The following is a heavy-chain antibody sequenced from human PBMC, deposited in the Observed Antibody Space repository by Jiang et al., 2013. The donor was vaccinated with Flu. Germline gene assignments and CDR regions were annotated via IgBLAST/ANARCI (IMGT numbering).Heavy chain of an antibody. CDR3: ARAVSITMVRGVIITRSYYFDY. D-gene: IGHD3-10*01. CDR1: AA. Sequence: AAWNWIRQSPSRGLEWLGRTYYRSKWYNDYAVSVKSRITINPDTSKNQFSLQLNSVTPEDTAVYYCARAVSITMVRGVIITRSYYFDYWGQGTLVTVSS. J-gene: IGHJ4*02. CDR2: TYYRSKWYN. V-gene: IGHV6-1*01.